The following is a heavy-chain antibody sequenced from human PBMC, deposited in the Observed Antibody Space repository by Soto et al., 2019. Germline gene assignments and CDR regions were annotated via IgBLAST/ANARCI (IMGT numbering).Heavy chain of an antibody. Sequence: DVQLVESGGGLIQPGGSLRLSCAVSGLTISDRKYITWVRQAPGKGLEWVSALYSTYGTYYAELVRGRFTVSRDHLKNTVYLQMNDLRPDDTALYFCASWLQREHAYDIWGLGTMVTVSS. CDR2: LYSTYGT. CDR3: ASWLQREHAYDI. J-gene: IGHJ3*02. CDR1: GLTISDRKY. V-gene: IGHV3-53*01. D-gene: IGHD1-1*01.